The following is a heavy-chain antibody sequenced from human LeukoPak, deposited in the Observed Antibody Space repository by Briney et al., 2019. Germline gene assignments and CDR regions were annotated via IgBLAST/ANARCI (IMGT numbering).Heavy chain of an antibody. V-gene: IGHV3-11*01. CDR2: ISSSGSTI. CDR3: ARSPLSGGQQLVTLPFDY. CDR1: GFTFSDYY. J-gene: IGHJ4*02. Sequence: GGSLRLSCAASGFTFSDYYMSWIRQAPGKGLEWVSYISSSGSTIYYADSVKGRFTISRDNAKNSLYLQMSSLRAEDTAVYYCARSPLSGGQQLVTLPFDYWGQGTLVTVSS. D-gene: IGHD6-13*01.